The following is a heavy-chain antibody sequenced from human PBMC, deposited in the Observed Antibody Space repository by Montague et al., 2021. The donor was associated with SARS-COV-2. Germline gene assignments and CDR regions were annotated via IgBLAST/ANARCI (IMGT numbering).Heavy chain of an antibody. D-gene: IGHD3-3*01. Sequence: TLSLTCTVSGGSISSGGYCWSWIRQHPGKGLEWIGYIYYSGSTYYNPSLKSRVTISVDTSKNQFSLKLSSVTAADTAVYYCARGGTIFGVVIRPFDYWGQGTLVAVSS. CDR3: ARGGTIFGVVIRPFDY. CDR1: GGSISSGGYC. CDR2: IYYSGST. J-gene: IGHJ4*02. V-gene: IGHV4-31*03.